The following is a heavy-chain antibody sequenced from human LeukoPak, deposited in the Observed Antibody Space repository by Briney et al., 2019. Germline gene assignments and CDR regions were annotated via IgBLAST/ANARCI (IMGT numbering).Heavy chain of an antibody. CDR1: GFTFSDYY. CDR3: ARARIAVTGTYYFDS. CDR2: ISTVSTYT. Sequence: PGGSLRLSCAASGFTFSDYYMSWIRQAPGRELEWVTDISTVSTYTDYADSVKGRFTISRDNAENSLYLQMNSLRAEDTAVYYCARARIAVTGTYYFDSWGQGTLVTVSS. V-gene: IGHV3-11*06. D-gene: IGHD6-19*01. J-gene: IGHJ4*02.